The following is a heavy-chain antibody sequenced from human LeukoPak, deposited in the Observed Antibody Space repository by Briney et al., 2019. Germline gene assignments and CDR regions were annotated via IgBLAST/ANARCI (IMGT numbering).Heavy chain of an antibody. D-gene: IGHD3-10*01. J-gene: IGHJ4*02. CDR1: GFTFSSYA. CDR3: ARDPFPYYYGSGSYYNGE. Sequence: HPGGSLRLSCAASGFTFSSYAMHWARQAPGKGLEWVAVIWYDGSNKYYADSVKGRFTISRDNSKNTLYLQMNSLRAEDTAVYYCARDPFPYYYGSGSYYNGEWGQGTLVTVSS. V-gene: IGHV3-33*08. CDR2: IWYDGSNK.